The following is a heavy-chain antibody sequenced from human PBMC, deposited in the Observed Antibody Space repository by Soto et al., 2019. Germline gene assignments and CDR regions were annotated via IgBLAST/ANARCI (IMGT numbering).Heavy chain of an antibody. V-gene: IGHV3-30*03. J-gene: IGHJ1*01. CDR3: ASGVTGYGSAWYDKPLDL. D-gene: IGHD6-19*01. CDR1: NFFFGSYT. Sequence: GGSLRLSCAASNFFFGSYTMHWVRQAPGKGLEWVALISYDGAVKEYADFAKGRFAVSRDNSKDTLFLQMDSLRPADTGLYYCASGVTGYGSAWYDKPLDLWGQDTLVTVSS. CDR2: ISYDGAVK.